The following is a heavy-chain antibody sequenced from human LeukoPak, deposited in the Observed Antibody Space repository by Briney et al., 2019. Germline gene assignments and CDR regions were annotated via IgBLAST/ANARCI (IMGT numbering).Heavy chain of an antibody. Sequence: GGSLRLSCAASGFTFSSYSTNWVRQAPGKGLEWVSYISSSSSTIYYADSVKGRFTISRDNAKNSLYLQMNSLRAEDTAVYYCARDVNPFYDFWSGYYLDYWGQGTLVTVSS. CDR3: ARDVNPFYDFWSGYYLDY. J-gene: IGHJ4*02. V-gene: IGHV3-48*01. CDR2: ISSSSSTI. D-gene: IGHD3-3*01. CDR1: GFTFSSYS.